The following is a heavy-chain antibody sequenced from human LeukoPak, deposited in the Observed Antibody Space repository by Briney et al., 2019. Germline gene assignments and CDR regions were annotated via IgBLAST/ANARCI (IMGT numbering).Heavy chain of an antibody. CDR2: IIPIFGTA. CDR1: GGTFSSYA. V-gene: IGHV1-69*06. J-gene: IGHJ3*02. CDR3: ARVAAVAGTMAFDI. Sequence: SVKVSCKASGGTFSSYAISWVRQAPGQGLEWMGGIIPIFGTANYAQKFQGRVTITADKSTSTAYMELSSLRSEDTAVYYCARVAAVAGTMAFDIWGRGTMVTVSS. D-gene: IGHD6-19*01.